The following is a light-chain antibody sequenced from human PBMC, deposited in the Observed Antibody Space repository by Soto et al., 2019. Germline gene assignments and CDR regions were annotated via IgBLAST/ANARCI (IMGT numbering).Light chain of an antibody. J-gene: IGKJ4*01. Sequence: EIVLTQSPATLSLSPGERATLSCRTSQSINRHLAWYRQKPGQAPRLLINDASNRATGIPARFSGSGSGTDFTLTISSLEPEDFGVYYCQQRSNWPPVTFGVGTKVEIK. CDR1: QSINRH. CDR2: DAS. V-gene: IGKV3-11*01. CDR3: QQRSNWPPVT.